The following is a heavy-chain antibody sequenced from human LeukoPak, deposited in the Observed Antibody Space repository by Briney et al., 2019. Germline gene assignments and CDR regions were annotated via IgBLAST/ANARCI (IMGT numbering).Heavy chain of an antibody. D-gene: IGHD2-2*01. CDR2: IYYSGST. CDR1: GFAFSRYS. V-gene: IGHV4-59*01. Sequence: PGGSLRLSCAASGFAFSRYSMNWVRQPPGKGLEWIGYIYYSGSTNYNPSLKSRVTISVDTSKNQFSLRLSSVTAADTAVYYCARLPESDLNYGMDVWGQGTTVTVSS. J-gene: IGHJ6*02. CDR3: ARLPESDLNYGMDV.